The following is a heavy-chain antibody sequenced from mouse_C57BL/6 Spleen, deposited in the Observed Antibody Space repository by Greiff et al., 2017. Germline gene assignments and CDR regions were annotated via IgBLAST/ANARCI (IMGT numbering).Heavy chain of an antibody. CDR2: IDPSDSYT. D-gene: IGHD2-4*01. CDR3: ARRGDYDGYFDY. Sequence: VQLQQPGAELVMPGASVKLSCKASGYTFTSYWMHWVKQRPGQGLEWIGEIDPSDSYTNYNQKFKGKSTLTVDKSSSTAYMQLSSLTSEDSAVYYCARRGDYDGYFDYWGQGTTLTVSS. V-gene: IGHV1-69*01. J-gene: IGHJ2*01. CDR1: GYTFTSYW.